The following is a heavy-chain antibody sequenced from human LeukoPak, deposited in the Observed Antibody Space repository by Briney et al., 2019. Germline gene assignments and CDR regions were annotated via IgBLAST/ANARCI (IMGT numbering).Heavy chain of an antibody. CDR1: GGSFSGYY. CDR3: ASLGFLDY. J-gene: IGHJ4*02. CDR2: INHSGST. Sequence: SETLSLTCAVYGGSFSGYYWSWIRQPPGKGLEWIGEINHSGSTNYNPSLKSRVTVSVDTSKNQFSLKLSSVTAADTAVYYCASLGFLDYWGQGTLVTVSS. V-gene: IGHV4-34*01. D-gene: IGHD3-10*01.